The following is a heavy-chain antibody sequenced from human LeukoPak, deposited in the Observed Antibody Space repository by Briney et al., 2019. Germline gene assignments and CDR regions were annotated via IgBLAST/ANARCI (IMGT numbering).Heavy chain of an antibody. CDR1: GFTFSSYG. CDR3: ARDFGDTSDTYFQH. CDR2: ISSSGSHI. D-gene: IGHD3-22*01. J-gene: IGHJ1*01. V-gene: IGHV3-21*04. Sequence: GGSLRLSCAASGFTFSSYGMHWVRQAPWKGLEWVSSISSSGSHIYYADSVKGRFTISRDNAKNSLYLQMNSLRADDTAVYYCARDFGDTSDTYFQHWGQGTLVTVSS.